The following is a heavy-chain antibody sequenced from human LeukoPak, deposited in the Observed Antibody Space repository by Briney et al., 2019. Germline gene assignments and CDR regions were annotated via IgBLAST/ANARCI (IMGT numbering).Heavy chain of an antibody. CDR1: GGSIGSITYY. J-gene: IGHJ3*02. D-gene: IGHD3-22*01. CDR2: LHYSGNT. V-gene: IGHV4-39*07. Sequence: KCSETLSLTCSASGGSIGSITYYWAWIRQPPGKGLEWIGSLHYSGNTNYNPSLKSRLTISVDTSKNQFSLKLSSVTAADTAVYYCARAEEYYHDSSGNHDALDIWGQGTMVTVSS. CDR3: ARAEEYYHDSSGNHDALDI.